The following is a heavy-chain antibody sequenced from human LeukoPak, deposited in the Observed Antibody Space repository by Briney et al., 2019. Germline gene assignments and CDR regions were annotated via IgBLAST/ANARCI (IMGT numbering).Heavy chain of an antibody. CDR3: ARVGYCGGDCYPFDY. D-gene: IGHD2-21*02. CDR2: INHRGST. J-gene: IGHJ4*02. V-gene: IGHV4-39*02. CDR1: GGSISSSSYY. Sequence: SETLSLTCTVSGGSISSSSYYWGWIRQPPGKGLEWIGEINHRGSTNYNPSLKSRVTISVDTSMNSFSLELSSVTVADTAVYYCARVGYCGGDCYPFDYWGQGTLTTISS.